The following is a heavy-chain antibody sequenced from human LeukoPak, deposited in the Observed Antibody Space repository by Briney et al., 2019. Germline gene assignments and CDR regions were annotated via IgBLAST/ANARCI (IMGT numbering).Heavy chain of an antibody. V-gene: IGHV3-30*03. J-gene: IGHJ4*02. CDR3: AREGYYGSGSPPSLYFDY. Sequence: GGSLRLSCAASGFTLSTYGMHWVRQAPGKGLEWVAVTSSDLNVKLYADSVKGRFTISRDNSRSTLYLQMNSLRPEDTAIYYCAREGYYGSGSPPSLYFDYWGQGTLVTVSS. CDR2: TSSDLNVK. D-gene: IGHD3-10*01. CDR1: GFTLSTYG.